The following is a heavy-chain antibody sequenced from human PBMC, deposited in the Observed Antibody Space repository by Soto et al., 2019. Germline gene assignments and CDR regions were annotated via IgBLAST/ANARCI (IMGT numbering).Heavy chain of an antibody. CDR1: GFTFSNAW. Sequence: EVQLVESGGGLVKPGGSLRLSCAASGFTFSNAWMSWVRQAPGKGLEWVGRIKSKTDGGTTDYAAPVKGRFTISRDDSKNTLYLQMNSLKTEDTAVYYCTQSSLGAVASLNWFDPWGQGTLVTVSS. D-gene: IGHD6-19*01. J-gene: IGHJ5*02. CDR2: IKSKTDGGTT. V-gene: IGHV3-15*01. CDR3: TQSSLGAVASLNWFDP.